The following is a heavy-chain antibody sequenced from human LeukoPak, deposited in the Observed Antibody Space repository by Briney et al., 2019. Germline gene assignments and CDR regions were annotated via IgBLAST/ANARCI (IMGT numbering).Heavy chain of an antibody. CDR1: GGSISSYP. Sequence: PSETLSLTCTVSGGSISSYPWNWIRQPAGKGLQYIGRIYSSGSTNYNPSLKSRVTMSVDTSKNQFSLNLSSVTAADTAVYYCARDAVAGNYYYYAMDVWGQGTTVTVSS. D-gene: IGHD6-19*01. CDR3: ARDAVAGNYYYYAMDV. CDR2: IYSSGST. V-gene: IGHV4-4*07. J-gene: IGHJ6*02.